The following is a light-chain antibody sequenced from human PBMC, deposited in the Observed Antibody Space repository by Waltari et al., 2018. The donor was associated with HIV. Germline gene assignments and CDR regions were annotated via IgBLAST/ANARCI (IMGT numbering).Light chain of an antibody. CDR3: ETWDSSLSAGV. Sequence: QSVLTQPPSVSAAPGQKVTISCSGSSSNIGNNYVSWYQQLPGTAPKLLIYDHNKRPSGIPDRFSGSNSGTSATLGITGLQTGDEADYYCETWDSSLSAGVFGGGTKLTVL. J-gene: IGLJ3*02. CDR2: DHN. CDR1: SSNIGNNY. V-gene: IGLV1-51*01.